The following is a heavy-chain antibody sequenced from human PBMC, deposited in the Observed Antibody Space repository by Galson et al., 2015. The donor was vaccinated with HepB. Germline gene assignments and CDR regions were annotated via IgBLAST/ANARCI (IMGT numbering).Heavy chain of an antibody. V-gene: IGHV3-23*01. CDR3: AKGLSIDP. Sequence: SLRLSCAASGFTFNNYAMSWVRQAPGKGLEWVAVINGRGNKTQYADSVRGRFIISRDNSKSTLYLQMNSLRAGDTAEYHCAKGLSIDPWGQGTQVTASS. CDR1: GFTFNNYA. J-gene: IGHJ5*02. CDR2: INGRGNKT.